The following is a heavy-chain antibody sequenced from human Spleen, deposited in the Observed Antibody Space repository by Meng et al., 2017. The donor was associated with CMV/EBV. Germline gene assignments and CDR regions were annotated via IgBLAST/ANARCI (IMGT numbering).Heavy chain of an antibody. CDR2: ISYDGNNE. CDR3: ARDSSGWYFAALDY. J-gene: IGHJ4*02. Sequence: GGSLRLSCAASGFSFSNYPMHWVRQDPGKGLEWLVVISYDGNNEYYADSVRGRFTISRDNSRNTLYLQMNSLRAEDTAVYYCARDSSGWYFAALDYWGQGTLVTVSS. CDR1: GFSFSNYP. V-gene: IGHV3-30-3*01. D-gene: IGHD6-19*01.